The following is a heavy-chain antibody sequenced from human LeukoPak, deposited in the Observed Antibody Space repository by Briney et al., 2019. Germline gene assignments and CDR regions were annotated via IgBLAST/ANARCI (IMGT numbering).Heavy chain of an antibody. CDR1: VFTFSSYA. D-gene: IGHD1-26*01. V-gene: IGHV3-23*01. CDR3: AKDPYSGSYYDY. J-gene: IGHJ4*02. CDR2: ISGSGGST. Sequence: GGSLRLSCAASVFTFSSYAMSWLRQAPGKGLEWVSAISGSGGSTYYADSVKGRFTISRDNSKNTLYLQMNSLRAEDTAVYYCAKDPYSGSYYDYWVQGTLVTVSS.